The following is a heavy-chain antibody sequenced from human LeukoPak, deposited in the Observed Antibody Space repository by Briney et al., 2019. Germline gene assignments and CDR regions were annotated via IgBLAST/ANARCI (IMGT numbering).Heavy chain of an antibody. CDR2: ISSSSSYI. CDR1: GFTFSSYS. V-gene: IGHV3-21*01. CDR3: ARVDDYGDREGAFDI. D-gene: IGHD4-17*01. Sequence: GSLRLSCAASGFTFSSYSMNWVRQAPGKGLGWVSSISSSSSYIYYADSVKGRFTISRDNAKNSLYLQMNSLRAEDTAVYYCARVDDYGDREGAFDIWGQGTMVTVSS. J-gene: IGHJ3*02.